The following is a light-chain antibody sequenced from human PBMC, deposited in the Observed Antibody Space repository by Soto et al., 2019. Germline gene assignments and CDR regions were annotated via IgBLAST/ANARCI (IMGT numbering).Light chain of an antibody. V-gene: IGKV1-39*01. Sequence: DIQMTQSPSSLSASVGDRVTITCRASQSISSYLNWYQQKPGKAPKLLIYAASSLQSRVPSRFSGSGSGTDFTLTISSLQPEDFATYYCQQRYSTPPYTFGQGTKLEIK. CDR3: QQRYSTPPYT. CDR1: QSISSY. J-gene: IGKJ2*01. CDR2: AAS.